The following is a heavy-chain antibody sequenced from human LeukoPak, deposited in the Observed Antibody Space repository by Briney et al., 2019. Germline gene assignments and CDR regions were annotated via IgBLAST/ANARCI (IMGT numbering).Heavy chain of an antibody. V-gene: IGHV3-74*01. Sequence: PGGSLRLSCAASGNYWMHWVRQAPGKGLVWVSHINSDGSWTSYADSVKGRFTISKDNAKNTVYLQMNSLRAEDTAVYYCASSGSYRFDYWGQGTLVTVSS. CDR2: INSDGSWT. D-gene: IGHD1-26*01. J-gene: IGHJ4*02. CDR1: GNYW. CDR3: ASSGSYRFDY.